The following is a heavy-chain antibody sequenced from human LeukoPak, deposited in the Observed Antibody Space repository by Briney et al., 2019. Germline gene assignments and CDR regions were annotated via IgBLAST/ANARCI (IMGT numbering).Heavy chain of an antibody. Sequence: GGSLRLSCVASGFTVSSSYMSWVRQAPGRGLDWVSVIYSGGSTHYAGSVKGRFTISRDDSKNTVFLQMNSLRAKDTAMYYCARGYNSGTYSTGYFGPWGQGTQVIVSS. CDR3: ARGYNSGTYSTGYFGP. D-gene: IGHD3-10*01. J-gene: IGHJ5*02. CDR2: IYSGGST. CDR1: GFTVSSSY. V-gene: IGHV3-66*01.